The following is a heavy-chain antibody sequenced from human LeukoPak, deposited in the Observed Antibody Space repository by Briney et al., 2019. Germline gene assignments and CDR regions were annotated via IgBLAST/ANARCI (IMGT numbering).Heavy chain of an antibody. CDR3: VKDSIGE. CDR2: LGAGDSNT. J-gene: IGHJ4*02. CDR1: GFTLSSYW. Sequence: HPGGSLRLSCAASGFTLSSYWMHWVRQAPGKGLEWVSALGAGDSNTYYADSVKGRFTISRDNSKNTLYLQMGSLRAEDTAVYYCVKDSIGEWGQGTLVTVSS. V-gene: IGHV3-23*01. D-gene: IGHD3-22*01.